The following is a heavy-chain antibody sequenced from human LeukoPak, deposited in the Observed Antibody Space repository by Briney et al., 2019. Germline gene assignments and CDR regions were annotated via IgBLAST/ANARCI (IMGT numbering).Heavy chain of an antibody. Sequence: YPGGSLRLSCAASGFTFSSYAMSWVRQAPGKGLEWVSAISGSGDSTYYGDSVKGRFTISRDNSKNTLYLQMNSLRAEDTAVYYRAKTRPLDSSSWSHGDYWGQGTLVTVSS. CDR1: GFTFSSYA. D-gene: IGHD6-13*01. J-gene: IGHJ4*02. CDR3: AKTRPLDSSSWSHGDY. V-gene: IGHV3-23*01. CDR2: ISGSGDST.